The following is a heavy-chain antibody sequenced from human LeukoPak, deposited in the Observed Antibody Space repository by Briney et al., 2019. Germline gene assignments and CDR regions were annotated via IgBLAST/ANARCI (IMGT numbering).Heavy chain of an antibody. V-gene: IGHV4-31*03. CDR3: ARGSPEDAFDI. CDR2: IYYTGST. CDR1: GGSLSSGGYY. J-gene: IGHJ3*02. D-gene: IGHD1-14*01. Sequence: PSETLSLTCTVSGGSLSSGGYYRSWLRQDPGKGLEWIGYIYYTGSTFCNPSLKSRVTISVDTSKNQFSLKLSSVTAADTAVYYCARGSPEDAFDIWGQGTMVTVSS.